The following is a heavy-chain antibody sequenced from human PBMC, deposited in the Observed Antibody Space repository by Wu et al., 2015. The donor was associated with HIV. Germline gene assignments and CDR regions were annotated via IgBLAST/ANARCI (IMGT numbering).Heavy chain of an antibody. J-gene: IGHJ6*03. CDR2: INPDIGGT. Sequence: QSPDEVKKPGASVRVSCQASGYNFASYGINWVRQTPGQGLEWMGWINPDIGGTKYEKKFQGRVTMTRDTSTSVVYMELSRVRSDDTAVYFCARDWQFHVIFDDFYIDVWGTGTTVIVSS. CDR1: GYNFASYG. D-gene: IGHD3-3*02. V-gene: IGHV1-2*02. CDR3: ARDWQFHVIFDDFYIDV.